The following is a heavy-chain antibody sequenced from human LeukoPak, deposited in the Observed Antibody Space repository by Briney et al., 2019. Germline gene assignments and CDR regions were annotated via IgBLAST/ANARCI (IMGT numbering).Heavy chain of an antibody. CDR2: IRTVSDA. CDR3: ARGPPRGKYYYMDV. V-gene: IGHV3-13*01. D-gene: IGHD1-1*01. Sequence: PGGSLRLSCAASGFTFSSFDRHWLRQPTGQGLEWVATIRTVSDAYYAGYVEGRFTLSTDNAKNSLYLQMNSLTAGDTAVYYCARGPPRGKYYYMDVWGKGTMVTVSS. J-gene: IGHJ6*03. CDR1: GFTFSSFD.